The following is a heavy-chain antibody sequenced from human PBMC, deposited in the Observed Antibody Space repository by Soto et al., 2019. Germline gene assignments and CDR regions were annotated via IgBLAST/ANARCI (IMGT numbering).Heavy chain of an antibody. J-gene: IGHJ4*02. CDR1: RGSNSAYY. D-gene: IGHD1-26*01. CDR3: AREGGGSRFDY. Sequence: QVQLQESGPGLVKPSETLSLTCTVSRGSNSAYYWSWIRQSPGKGLEWLGYIFYSGNTKYNPFLKGRVRISVVPSTNQFSLKWPSVTAAYTAVYYCAREGGGSRFDYWGQGILVNVSS. CDR2: IFYSGNT. V-gene: IGHV4-59*12.